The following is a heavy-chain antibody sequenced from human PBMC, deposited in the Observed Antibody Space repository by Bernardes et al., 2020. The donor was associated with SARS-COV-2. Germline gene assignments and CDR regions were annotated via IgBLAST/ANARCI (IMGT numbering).Heavy chain of an antibody. CDR2: LYYHGRT. CDR3: ACGGLIRGGHWFDR. Sequence: SETLSLTCTVSGGAITSSSYFGAWIRQPPGKGLEWIGTLYYHGRTYYNPSLRSRVTISADTSKNQFSLQLSSVTAADTAIYYCACGGLIRGGHWFDRWGQGTLVTVSS. V-gene: IGHV4-39*01. J-gene: IGHJ5*02. CDR1: GGAITSSSYF. D-gene: IGHD2-21*01.